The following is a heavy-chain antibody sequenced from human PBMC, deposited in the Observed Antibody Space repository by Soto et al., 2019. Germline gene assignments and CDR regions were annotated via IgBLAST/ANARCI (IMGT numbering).Heavy chain of an antibody. D-gene: IGHD2-15*01. CDR3: TKSSVHCSGGSCFDF. J-gene: IGHJ5*01. CDR2: ISGSGATT. Sequence: VQLLESGGDFIQSGGSLRLSCAASGFTFSSYAMSWVRQAPGKRLEWLSLISGSGATTYYADSVKGRFIVSRDKSKNTVYLQMNSLRADDTALYYCTKSSVHCSGGSCFDFWGQGTLVTVSS. V-gene: IGHV3-23*01. CDR1: GFTFSSYA.